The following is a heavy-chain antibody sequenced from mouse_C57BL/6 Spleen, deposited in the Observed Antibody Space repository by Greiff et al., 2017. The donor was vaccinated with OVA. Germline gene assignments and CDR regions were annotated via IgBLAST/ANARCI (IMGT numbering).Heavy chain of an antibody. V-gene: IGHV1-53*01. D-gene: IGHD4-1*01. J-gene: IGHJ4*01. Sequence: VQLQESGTELVKPGASVKLSCKASGYTFTSYWMHWVKQRPGQGLEWIGNINPSNGGTNYNEKFKSKATLTVDKSSSTAYMQLSSLTSEDSAVYYCARSANWDLYYYAMDYWGQGTSVTVSS. CDR3: ARSANWDLYYYAMDY. CDR2: INPSNGGT. CDR1: GYTFTSYW.